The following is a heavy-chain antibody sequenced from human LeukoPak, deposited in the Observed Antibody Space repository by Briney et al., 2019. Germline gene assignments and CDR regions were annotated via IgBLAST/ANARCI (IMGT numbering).Heavy chain of an antibody. CDR2: ISGSGGTT. J-gene: IGHJ2*01. CDR1: GFPFSSYA. Sequence: PGGSLRLSCAASGFPFSSYAMRWVRQAPGKGLEWVSAISGSGGTTYYADYVKGRFTISRDNSKNTLYLQMNSLRAEDTAVYYCAKDRGYGVSYWYFDLWGRGTLVTVSS. D-gene: IGHD5-12*01. V-gene: IGHV3-23*01. CDR3: AKDRGYGVSYWYFDL.